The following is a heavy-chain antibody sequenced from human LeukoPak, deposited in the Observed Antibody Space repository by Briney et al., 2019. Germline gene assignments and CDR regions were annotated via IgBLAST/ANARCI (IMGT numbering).Heavy chain of an antibody. CDR3: ARVCCGGYCSSTSCWGFDP. J-gene: IGHJ5*02. CDR1: GYTFTSYG. Sequence: GASVKVSCKASGYTFTSYGISWVRQAPGQGLEWMGWISAYNGNTNYAQKLQGRVTMTTDTSTSTAYMELRSLRSDDTAVYYCARVCCGGYCSSTSCWGFDPWGQGTLVTVSS. V-gene: IGHV1-18*01. D-gene: IGHD2-2*01. CDR2: ISAYNGNT.